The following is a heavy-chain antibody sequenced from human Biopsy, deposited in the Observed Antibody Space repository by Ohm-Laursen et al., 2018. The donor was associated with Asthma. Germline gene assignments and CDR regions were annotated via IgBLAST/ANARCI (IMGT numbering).Heavy chain of an antibody. Sequence: SDILSLTCTVSGGSISSDYWSWLRQSPGKGLEWIGYIHNSGNTNYNPSLKGRVTISLDTSKNHFSLRLSFVTAADTAVYFCARGQGRGIQLWSLDPWGQGILVTVSS. V-gene: IGHV4-59*07. CDR1: GGSISSDY. CDR2: IHNSGNT. CDR3: ARGQGRGIQLWSLDP. D-gene: IGHD5-18*01. J-gene: IGHJ5*02.